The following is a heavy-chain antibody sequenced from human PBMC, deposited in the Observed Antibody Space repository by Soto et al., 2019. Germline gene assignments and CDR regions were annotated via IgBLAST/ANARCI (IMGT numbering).Heavy chain of an antibody. V-gene: IGHV1-3*01. Sequence: QVQLVQSGAEVKKPGASVKVSCKASGYTFTSYAMHWVRQAPGQRLEWMGWINAGNGNTKYSQKFQGRVTITRDTSVSTAYMELSSLRSEDTAVYYCARDRRNQRATYYFDYWGQGTLVTVSS. CDR3: ARDRRNQRATYYFDY. D-gene: IGHD2-2*01. CDR2: INAGNGNT. CDR1: GYTFTSYA. J-gene: IGHJ4*02.